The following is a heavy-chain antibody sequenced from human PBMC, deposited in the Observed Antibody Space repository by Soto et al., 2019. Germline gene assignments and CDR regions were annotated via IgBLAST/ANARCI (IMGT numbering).Heavy chain of an antibody. V-gene: IGHV1-58*01. CDR2: IVVGSGNT. Sequence: SVKVSCKASGFTFTSSAVQWVRQARGQRLEWIGWIVVGSGNTNYAQKFQERVTITRDMSTSTAYMELSSLRSEDTAVYYCAAFPDCSSTSCPYYFDYWGQGTLITVSS. D-gene: IGHD2-2*01. CDR1: GFTFTSSA. J-gene: IGHJ4*02. CDR3: AAFPDCSSTSCPYYFDY.